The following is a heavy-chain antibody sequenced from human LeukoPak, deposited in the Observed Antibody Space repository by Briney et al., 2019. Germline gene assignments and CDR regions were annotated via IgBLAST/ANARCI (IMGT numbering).Heavy chain of an antibody. CDR2: ISSSSSYI. CDR1: GLTFSSYS. Sequence: GGSLRLSCAASGLTFSSYSMNWVRQAPGKGLEWVSSISSSSSYIYYADSVKGRFTISRDNAKNSLYLQMNSLRAEDTAVYYCARNSEWLVVGYYYYYMDVWGKGTTVTVSS. V-gene: IGHV3-21*01. J-gene: IGHJ6*03. D-gene: IGHD6-19*01. CDR3: ARNSEWLVVGYYYYYMDV.